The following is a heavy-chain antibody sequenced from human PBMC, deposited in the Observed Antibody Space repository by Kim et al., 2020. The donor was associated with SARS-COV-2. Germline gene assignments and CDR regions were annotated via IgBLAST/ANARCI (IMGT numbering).Heavy chain of an antibody. CDR3: ATSTSSWYYFDS. CDR1: GGSIRSGGYY. J-gene: IGHJ4*02. Sequence: SETLSLTRTVSGGSIRSGGYYWSWIRQHPGKGLEWIGYIYYSGSTYYNPSLKSRLTISLDTSQNQFSLNLRSVAVADTALYYCATSTSSWYYFDSWGQGT. D-gene: IGHD6-13*01. CDR2: IYYSGST. V-gene: IGHV4-31*03.